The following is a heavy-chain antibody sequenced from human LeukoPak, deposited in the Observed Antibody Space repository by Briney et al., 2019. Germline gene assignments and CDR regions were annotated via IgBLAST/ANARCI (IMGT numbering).Heavy chain of an antibody. J-gene: IGHJ6*02. CDR2: IYYSGTT. CDR1: GGSISNYY. CDR3: AREDPQTTVPEGMDV. Sequence: SETLSLTCTVSGGSISNYYCSWIRQSPGKGLEWIGYIYYSGTTNSNPSLKSRVTISVDTSKNQFSLQLRSVTAADTAVYYCAREDPQTTVPEGMDVWGQGTTVIVSS. D-gene: IGHD4-17*01. V-gene: IGHV4-59*01.